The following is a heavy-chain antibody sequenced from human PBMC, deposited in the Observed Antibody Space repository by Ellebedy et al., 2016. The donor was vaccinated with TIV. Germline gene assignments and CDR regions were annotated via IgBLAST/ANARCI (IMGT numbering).Heavy chain of an antibody. CDR2: ISAYSGQS. J-gene: IGHJ4*02. CDR1: GYTFNSYS. V-gene: IGHV1-18*04. Sequence: AASVKVSCKASGYTFNSYSISWVRQAPGQGLEWMGWISAYSGQSNYAQNVQGRVNMTTDTSTTTAYMELRSLRPDDTAVYYCARGSRPFDSWGQGTLVTVSS. D-gene: IGHD2-2*01. CDR3: ARGSRPFDS.